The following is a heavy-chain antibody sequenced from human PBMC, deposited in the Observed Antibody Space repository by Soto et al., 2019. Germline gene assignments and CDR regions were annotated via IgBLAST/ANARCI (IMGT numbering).Heavy chain of an antibody. Sequence: GRPIRHPRAADWFNFSSYAVSWVRKTPGKGLEWVSAISGSGGSTYYADSVKGRFTISRDNSKNTLYLQMNSLRAEDTAVFFCANRSVVPASSAWFALWGKGTLVPVSS. J-gene: IGHJ5*02. CDR1: WFNFSSYA. V-gene: IGHV3-23*01. CDR2: ISGSGGST. CDR3: ANRSVVPASSAWFAL. D-gene: IGHD2-2*01.